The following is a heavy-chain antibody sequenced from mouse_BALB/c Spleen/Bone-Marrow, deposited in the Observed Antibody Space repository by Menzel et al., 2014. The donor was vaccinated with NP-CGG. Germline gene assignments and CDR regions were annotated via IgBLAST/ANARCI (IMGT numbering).Heavy chain of an antibody. J-gene: IGHJ2*01. D-gene: IGHD1-1*01. Sequence: VMLVESGPGLVSPSQRLSITCTVSGFSLTDYGVNWVRPPPGKNLEWLGMIWGDGSTDYNSALKSRLSISKDNSQSQVFLKMNSLETDDTARYYCARDLYYYGFDYWGQGTTLTVSS. CDR2: IWGDGST. CDR1: GFSLTDYG. V-gene: IGHV2-6-7*01. CDR3: ARDLYYYGFDY.